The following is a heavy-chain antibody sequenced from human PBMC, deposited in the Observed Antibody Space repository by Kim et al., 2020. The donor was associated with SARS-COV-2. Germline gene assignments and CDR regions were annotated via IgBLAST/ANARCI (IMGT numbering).Heavy chain of an antibody. CDR1: GFTFNTYA. CDR3: AKVPNGYGDYYFDY. V-gene: IGHV3-23*01. J-gene: IGHJ4*02. CDR2: ISGTGGST. Sequence: GGSLRLSCAASGFTFNTYATSWVRQAPGKGLELVSAISGTGGSTYYADSVKGRFTISRDNSKNTLYLQMSSLRAEDTAVYYCAKVPNGYGDYYFDYWAREPWSPSPQ. D-gene: IGHD4-17*01.